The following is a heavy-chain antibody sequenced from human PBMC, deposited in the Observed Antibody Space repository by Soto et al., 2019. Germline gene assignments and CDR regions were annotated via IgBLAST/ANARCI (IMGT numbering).Heavy chain of an antibody. CDR1: GFTFSNAW. V-gene: IGHV3-15*01. Sequence: LRLSCAASGFTFSNAWMSWVRQAPGKGLEWVGHIKSKPDGGTTDSAAPVKGRFTISRDDSKNTLYPQMNSLKTEDTAVYYCTTEGLWLQFDYWGQGTLVTGSS. CDR2: IKSKPDGGTT. D-gene: IGHD3-16*01. J-gene: IGHJ4*02. CDR3: TTEGLWLQFDY.